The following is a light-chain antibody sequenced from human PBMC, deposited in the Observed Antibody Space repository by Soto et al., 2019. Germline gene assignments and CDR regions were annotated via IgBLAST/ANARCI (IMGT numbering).Light chain of an antibody. CDR3: QQRNNWPPGAA. Sequence: EIVLTQSPATLSLSPGERATLSCRASQSISSFLAWYQQKPGQAPRLLIYDASNRATGIPARFSGSGSGTEFTLTIIRLEPEDFAVYYCQQRNNWPPGAAFGGGTKVDIK. J-gene: IGKJ4*01. CDR2: DAS. CDR1: QSISSF. V-gene: IGKV3-11*01.